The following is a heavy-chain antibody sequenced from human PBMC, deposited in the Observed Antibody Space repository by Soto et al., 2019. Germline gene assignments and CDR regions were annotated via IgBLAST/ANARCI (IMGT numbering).Heavy chain of an antibody. CDR2: MFYGVST. J-gene: IGHJ4*02. D-gene: IGHD3-3*02. CDR1: GSSINSSGYY. V-gene: IGHV4-39*01. Sequence: TLSLTCTVSGSSINSSGYYWGWIRQPPGKGLEWIGSMFYGVSTYYNPSLKSRVTVSVDTSKNQFSLNLRSVTAADTAVYYCARLPSRHLVDYWGQGTLVTVSS. CDR3: ARLPSRHLVDY.